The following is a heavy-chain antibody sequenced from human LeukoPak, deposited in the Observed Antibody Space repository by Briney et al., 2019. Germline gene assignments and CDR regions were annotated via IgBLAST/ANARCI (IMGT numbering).Heavy chain of an antibody. CDR3: ARALVVPAAIYWFDP. CDR1: GGSISSGGYS. CDR2: IYHSGST. V-gene: IGHV4-30-2*01. Sequence: SQTLSLTCAVSGGSISSGGYSWSWIRQPPGKGLEWIGYIYHSGSTYYNPSLKSRVTISVDRSKNQFSLKLSSVTAADTAVYYRARALVVPAAIYWFDPWGQGTLVTVSS. D-gene: IGHD2-2*01. J-gene: IGHJ5*02.